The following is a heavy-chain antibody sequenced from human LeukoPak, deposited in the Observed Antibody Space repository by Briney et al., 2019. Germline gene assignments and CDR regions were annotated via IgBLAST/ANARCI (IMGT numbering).Heavy chain of an antibody. CDR3: ARGVDGNGYFDY. CDR2: IYHSGST. CDR1: GYSISSGYY. D-gene: IGHD2-8*01. V-gene: IGHV4-38-2*02. Sequence: PSETLSLTRTVSGYSISSGYYWGWIRQPPGKGLEWIGSIYHSGSTYYNPSLKSRVTKSVDTSKNQFSLKLHSVTAADTAVYYCARGVDGNGYFDYWGQGTLVTVS. J-gene: IGHJ4*02.